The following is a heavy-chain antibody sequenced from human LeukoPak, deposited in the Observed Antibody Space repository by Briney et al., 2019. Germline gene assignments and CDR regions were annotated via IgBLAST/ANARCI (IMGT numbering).Heavy chain of an antibody. CDR2: ISAGSTYI. CDR1: GFTFNNYN. Sequence: GVSLRLSCAASGFTFNNYNMNWVRQAPGKGLEWVSSISAGSTYIHYADSVKGRFTISRDNARNSLFMQMNSLRAEDTAVYYCVRDGATRLEFDYWGQGTLVTVSS. V-gene: IGHV3-21*01. CDR3: VRDGATRLEFDY. J-gene: IGHJ4*02. D-gene: IGHD4/OR15-4a*01.